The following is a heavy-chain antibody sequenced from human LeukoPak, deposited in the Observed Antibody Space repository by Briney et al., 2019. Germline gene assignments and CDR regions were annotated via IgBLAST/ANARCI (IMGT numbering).Heavy chain of an antibody. CDR2: ISSSSSYI. CDR1: GFTFSSYS. V-gene: IGHV3-21*01. J-gene: IGHJ4*02. D-gene: IGHD3-10*01. CDR3: VWFGELESDY. Sequence: PGGSLRLSCAASGFTFSSYSMNWVREAPGKGLEWVSSISSSSSYIYYADSVKGRFTISRDNAKNSLYLQMNSLRAEDTAVYYCVWFGELESDYWGQGTLVTVSS.